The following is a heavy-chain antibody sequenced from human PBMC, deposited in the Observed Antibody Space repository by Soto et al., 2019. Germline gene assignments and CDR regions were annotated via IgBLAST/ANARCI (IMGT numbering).Heavy chain of an antibody. CDR3: ARDRGGYDRLYYYHGMDV. V-gene: IGHV3-11*06. Sequence: AGGSLRLSCAASGFTFSYYYMSWIRQAPGKGLEYISYISSSSGSTNYADSVKGRFTISRDNAKNSLYLQMSSLRAEDTAVYYCARDRGGYDRLYYYHGMDVWGQGTTVTVSS. CDR2: ISSSSGST. CDR1: GFTFSYYY. D-gene: IGHD5-12*01. J-gene: IGHJ6*02.